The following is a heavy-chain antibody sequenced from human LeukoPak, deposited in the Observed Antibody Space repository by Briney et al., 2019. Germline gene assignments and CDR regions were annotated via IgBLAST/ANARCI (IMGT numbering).Heavy chain of an antibody. CDR3: ATDILTGLSLLFDY. D-gene: IGHD3-9*01. J-gene: IGHJ4*02. V-gene: IGHV1-2*02. Sequence: RASVKVSCKASGYTFTGYYMHWVRQAPGQGLEWMGWINPNSGGTNYAQKFQGRVTMTRDTSISTAYMELSRLRSDDTAVYYCATDILTGLSLLFDYWGQGTLVTVSS. CDR2: INPNSGGT. CDR1: GYTFTGYY.